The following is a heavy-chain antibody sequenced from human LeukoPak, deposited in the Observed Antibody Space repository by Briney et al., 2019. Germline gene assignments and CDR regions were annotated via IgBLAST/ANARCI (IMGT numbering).Heavy chain of an antibody. D-gene: IGHD3-22*01. CDR3: ARGRRITMIVVVITTNAFDI. V-gene: IGHV4-34*01. J-gene: IGHJ3*02. CDR2: INHSGST. Sequence: PSETLSLTCAVYGGSFSGYYWSWIRQPPGKGLEWIGEINHSGSTNYNPSLKSGVTISVDTSKNQFSLKLSSVTAADTAVYYCARGRRITMIVVVITTNAFDIWGQGTMVTVSS. CDR1: GGSFSGYY.